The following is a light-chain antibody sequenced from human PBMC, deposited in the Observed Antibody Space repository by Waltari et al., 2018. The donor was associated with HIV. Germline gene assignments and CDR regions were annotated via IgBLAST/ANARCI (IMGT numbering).Light chain of an antibody. V-gene: IGLV3-25*03. CDR3: QSADSSGTYWV. J-gene: IGLJ3*02. CDR2: KDN. CDR1: ALSRQY. Sequence: SHELTQSPSVSVSPRQTARITCSGDALSRQYASWYQQKPGQAPVLVIYKDNERPSGIPERFSGSSSGITVTLTISGVQAEDEADYYCQSADSSGTYWVFGGGTKLTVL.